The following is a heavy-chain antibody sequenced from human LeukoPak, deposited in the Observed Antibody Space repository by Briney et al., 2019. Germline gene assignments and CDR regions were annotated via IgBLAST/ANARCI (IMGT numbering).Heavy chain of an antibody. CDR3: ARDPYYYDSSAGLNY. CDR2: ISSSSGNI. J-gene: IGHJ4*02. CDR1: GFTFSSYS. D-gene: IGHD3-22*01. Sequence: GGSLRLSCAASGFTFSSYSMNWVRQAPGKGLEWVSYISSSSGNIYYADSVKGRFTISRDNAKTSLYLQMNSLRAEDTALYYCARDPYYYDSSAGLNYWGQGTLVTVSS. V-gene: IGHV3-48*01.